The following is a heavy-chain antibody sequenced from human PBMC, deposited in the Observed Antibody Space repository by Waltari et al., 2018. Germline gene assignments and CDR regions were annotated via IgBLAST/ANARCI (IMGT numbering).Heavy chain of an antibody. D-gene: IGHD5-12*01. CDR2: INPNSGGT. CDR1: GYTFTGYY. V-gene: IGHV1-2*06. Sequence: QVQLVQSGAEVKKPGASVKVSCKASGYTFTGYYMHWVRQAPGQGLEWMGRINPNSGGTNYAQKFQGRVTMTRDTSISTAYMELSRLRSDDTAVYYCAKAPRGVATITGVDYWGQGTLVTVSS. CDR3: AKAPRGVATITGVDY. J-gene: IGHJ4*02.